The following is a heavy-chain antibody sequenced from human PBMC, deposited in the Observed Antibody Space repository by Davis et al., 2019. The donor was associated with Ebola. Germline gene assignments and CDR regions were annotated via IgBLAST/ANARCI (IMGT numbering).Heavy chain of an antibody. Sequence: SETLSLTCTVSGGSISSSSYYWSWIRQPPGKGLEWIGEINHSGSTNYNPSLKSRVTISVDTSKNQFSLKLSSVTAADTAVYYCAGYSSSSSDLYYYYGMDVWGQGTTVTVSS. CDR1: GGSISSSSYY. CDR2: INHSGST. CDR3: AGYSSSSSDLYYYYGMDV. J-gene: IGHJ6*02. V-gene: IGHV4-39*07. D-gene: IGHD6-6*01.